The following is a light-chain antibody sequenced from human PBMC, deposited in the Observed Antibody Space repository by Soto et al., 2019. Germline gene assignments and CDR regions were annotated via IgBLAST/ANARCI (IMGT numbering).Light chain of an antibody. V-gene: IGKV4-1*01. CDR1: QSVLDNSTNKSY. CDR3: HQYYSPPQT. J-gene: IGKJ2*01. CDR2: WAS. Sequence: VLTQSPSSLAVSLGERATVNCRSSQSVLDNSTNKSYLAWYQKKPGHPPKLLVHWASVREAGVPDRFSGGGSWTDFTLTISSLQAEDVAVYYCHQYYSPPQTFGQGTQLEIK.